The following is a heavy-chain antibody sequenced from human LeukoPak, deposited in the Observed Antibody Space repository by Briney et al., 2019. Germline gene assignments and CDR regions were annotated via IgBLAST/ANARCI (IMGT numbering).Heavy chain of an antibody. V-gene: IGHV3-30-3*02. D-gene: IGHD3-10*01. CDR2: ISNDGTTE. CDR1: GFNFSPYA. Sequence: GGSLRLSCVASGFNFSPYAVHWVRQAPGKGLEWVAIISNDGTTESYTDSVKGRFTISRDNYKNTLYLQMNGLRLEDTAVYYWAKNMTSYGSGSYYDYWGQGTLVTVSS. J-gene: IGHJ4*02. CDR3: AKNMTSYGSGSYYDY.